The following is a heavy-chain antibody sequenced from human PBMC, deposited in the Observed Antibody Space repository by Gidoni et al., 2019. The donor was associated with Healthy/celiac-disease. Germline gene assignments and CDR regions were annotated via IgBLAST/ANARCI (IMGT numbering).Heavy chain of an antibody. CDR2: ISSSSSTI. Sequence: EVQLVESGGGLVQPGGSLRLSCAASGFTFSSYSMNWVRQAPGKGLEWVSYISSSSSTIYYADSVKGRFTISRDNAKNSLYLQMNSLRAEDTAVYYCASTLRFLEWLLPLDYWGQGTLVTVSS. CDR1: GFTFSSYS. CDR3: ASTLRFLEWLLPLDY. V-gene: IGHV3-48*04. J-gene: IGHJ4*02. D-gene: IGHD3-3*01.